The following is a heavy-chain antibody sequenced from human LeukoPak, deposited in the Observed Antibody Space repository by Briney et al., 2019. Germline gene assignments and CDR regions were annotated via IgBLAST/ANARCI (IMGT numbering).Heavy chain of an antibody. V-gene: IGHV3-48*01. CDR2: ISSSSSTI. J-gene: IGHJ4*02. CDR3: ARGGSHYDFWSGYPDRDY. CDR1: GFTFSSYS. Sequence: GGSLRLSCAASGFTFSSYSMNWVRQAPGKGLEWVSYISSSSSTIYYADSVKGRFTISRDNAKNSLYLQMNSLRAEDTAVYYCARGGSHYDFWSGYPDRDYWGQGTLVTVSS. D-gene: IGHD3-3*01.